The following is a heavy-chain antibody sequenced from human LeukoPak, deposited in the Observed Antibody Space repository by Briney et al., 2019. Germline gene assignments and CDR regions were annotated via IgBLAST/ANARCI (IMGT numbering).Heavy chain of an antibody. CDR2: VSYDGSNK. Sequence: GGSLRLSCEASGFTFSSSAMHWARQAPGKGLEWVAGVSYDGSNKYCADSVKGRFTISRDNSINTLYLQMNSLRAEDTAVYYCARHPTVGDTDAFDIWGQGTMVTVSS. J-gene: IGHJ3*02. CDR3: ARHPTVGDTDAFDI. CDR1: GFTFSSSA. V-gene: IGHV3-30-3*01. D-gene: IGHD3-16*01.